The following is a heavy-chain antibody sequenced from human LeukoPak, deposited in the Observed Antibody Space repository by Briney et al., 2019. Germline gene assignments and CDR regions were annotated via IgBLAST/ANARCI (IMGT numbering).Heavy chain of an antibody. Sequence: SETLSLTCTVSGGSISSYYWSWIRQPPGKGLEWIGYIYYSGSTNYNPSLKSRVTMSVDTSKNQFSLKLSSVTAADTAVYYCASHPVQLERRSWFDPRGQGTLVTVSS. D-gene: IGHD1-1*01. V-gene: IGHV4-59*08. CDR1: GGSISSYY. CDR3: ASHPVQLERRSWFDP. J-gene: IGHJ5*02. CDR2: IYYSGST.